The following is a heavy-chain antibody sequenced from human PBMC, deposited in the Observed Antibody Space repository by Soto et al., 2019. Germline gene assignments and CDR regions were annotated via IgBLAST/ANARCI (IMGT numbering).Heavy chain of an antibody. V-gene: IGHV1-46*01. Sequence: GGSLRLSCKASGYTFTSYYMHWVRQSPGQGLEWMGIINPSGGSTSYAQKFQGRVTMTRDTSTSTVYMELSSLRSEDTAVYYCAGDPLYDFWSGNAFDIWGQGTMVTVSS. CDR1: GYTFTSYY. D-gene: IGHD3-3*01. J-gene: IGHJ3*02. CDR2: INPSGGST. CDR3: AGDPLYDFWSGNAFDI.